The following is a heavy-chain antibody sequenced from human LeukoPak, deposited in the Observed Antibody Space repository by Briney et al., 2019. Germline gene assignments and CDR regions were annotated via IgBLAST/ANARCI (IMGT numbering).Heavy chain of an antibody. CDR1: GFIFSSWS. J-gene: IGHJ5*02. V-gene: IGHV3-48*04. CDR3: ARGHSISPNWFDP. Sequence: GGSLRLSCEASGFIFSSWSMNWVRQAPGKGLEWITYVTGSGGSADYADSVKGRFTASRDNVKNALYLQMNSLRAEDTAVYYCARGHSISPNWFDPWGQGTLVTVSS. CDR2: VTGSGGSA. D-gene: IGHD6-13*01.